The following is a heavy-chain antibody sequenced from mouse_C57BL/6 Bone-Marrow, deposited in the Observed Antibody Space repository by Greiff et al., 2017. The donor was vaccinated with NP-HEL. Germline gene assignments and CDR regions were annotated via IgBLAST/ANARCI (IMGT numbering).Heavy chain of an antibody. D-gene: IGHD2-4*01. Sequence: VQLVESGAELAKPGASVKLSCKASGYTFTSYWMHWVKQRPGQGLEWIGYINPSSGYTKYNQKFKDKATLTADKSSSTAYMQLSSLTYEDSAVYYCARVRLRPSYYFDYWGQGTTLTVSS. J-gene: IGHJ2*01. CDR2: INPSSGYT. CDR3: ARVRLRPSYYFDY. CDR1: GYTFTSYW. V-gene: IGHV1-7*01.